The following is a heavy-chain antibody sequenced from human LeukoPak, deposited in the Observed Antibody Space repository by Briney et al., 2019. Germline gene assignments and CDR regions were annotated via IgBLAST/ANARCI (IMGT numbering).Heavy chain of an antibody. CDR3: AREPRLLWFGEPNRFDP. CDR2: IKQDGSEK. J-gene: IGHJ5*02. V-gene: IGHV3-7*03. D-gene: IGHD3-10*01. Sequence: PGGSLRLSCAASGFTFSSYRMSRVRQAPGEGLGWGAHIKQDGSEKYYVDSVKGRFTISRDNAKNSLYLQMNCMRAEDTAVYYCAREPRLLWFGEPNRFDPWGQGTLVTVSS. CDR1: GFTFSSYR.